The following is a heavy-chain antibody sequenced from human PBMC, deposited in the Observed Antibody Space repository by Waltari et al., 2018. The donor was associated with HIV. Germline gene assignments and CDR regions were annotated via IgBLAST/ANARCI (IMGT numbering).Heavy chain of an antibody. CDR3: ATASATQYSGYDVALDY. Sequence: QVQLVQSGAEVKKPGASVKVSCKVSGYILTALSMHWVRQAPGQGLEWMGGFDPEDGEIIYAQKFQGRVTMTEDTSTDTAYMELSSLRSEDTAVYYCATASATQYSGYDVALDYWGQGTLVTVSS. D-gene: IGHD5-12*01. J-gene: IGHJ4*02. CDR2: FDPEDGEI. CDR1: GYILTALS. V-gene: IGHV1-24*01.